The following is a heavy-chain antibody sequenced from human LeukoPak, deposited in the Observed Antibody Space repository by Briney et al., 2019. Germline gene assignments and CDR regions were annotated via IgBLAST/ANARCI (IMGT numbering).Heavy chain of an antibody. CDR1: GGSISGGAYS. V-gene: IGHV4-30-2*03. CDR3: ARHTGYSYGPGWGYYGMDV. CDR2: IYHTGSP. J-gene: IGHJ6*02. D-gene: IGHD5-18*01. Sequence: SETLSLTCAVSGGSISGGAYSWSWIRQPPGKGLEWIGYIYHTGSPNYNPSLKSRVTISVDTSKNQFSLKLSSVTAADTAVYYCARHTGYSYGPGWGYYGMDVWGQGTTVTVSS.